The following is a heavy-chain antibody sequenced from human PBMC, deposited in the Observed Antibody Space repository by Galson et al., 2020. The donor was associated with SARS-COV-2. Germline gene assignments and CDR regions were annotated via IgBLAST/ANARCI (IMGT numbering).Heavy chain of an antibody. D-gene: IGHD1-1*01. Sequence: GGSLRLSCAASGFTFSSSAMTWVRQAPGKGLEWVSLIYSGGSTYYADSVKGRFTISRDNSKNTLYLQMNRLRPEDTAVYHCAKCIWNDVRYFDSWGQGALVTVSS. J-gene: IGHJ4*02. CDR3: AKCIWNDVRYFDS. CDR2: IYSGGST. V-gene: IGHV3-23*03. CDR1: GFTFSSSA.